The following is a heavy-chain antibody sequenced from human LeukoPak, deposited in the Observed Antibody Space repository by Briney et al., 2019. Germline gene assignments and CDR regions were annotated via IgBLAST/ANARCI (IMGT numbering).Heavy chain of an antibody. D-gene: IGHD4-17*01. CDR1: GYTFTTYD. Sequence: ASVKVSCKASGYTFTTYDINWVRQATGQGLEWMGWMNPNSGNTGYAQKFQGRVTITRNTSISTAYMELSSLRSEDTAVYYCARGPGVGYGDYGSSHYYYYMDVWGKGTTVTVSS. J-gene: IGHJ6*03. V-gene: IGHV1-8*03. CDR3: ARGPGVGYGDYGSSHYYYYMDV. CDR2: MNPNSGNT.